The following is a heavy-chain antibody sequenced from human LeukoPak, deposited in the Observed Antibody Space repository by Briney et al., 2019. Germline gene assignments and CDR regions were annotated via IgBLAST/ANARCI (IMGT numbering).Heavy chain of an antibody. Sequence: ASVKVSCKGTGYTFRDYYMYWVRQAPGQGLEWMGWINPNSGGTNYAQKYQGRVTSTRDTSISTAYRGLSSLRPDDTAVYYCATGGNMAARPFNRPVDYSGQGTLVTVSS. V-gene: IGHV1-2*01. CDR1: GYTFRDYY. D-gene: IGHD6-6*01. J-gene: IGHJ4*02. CDR3: ATGGNMAARPFNRPVDY. CDR2: INPNSGGT.